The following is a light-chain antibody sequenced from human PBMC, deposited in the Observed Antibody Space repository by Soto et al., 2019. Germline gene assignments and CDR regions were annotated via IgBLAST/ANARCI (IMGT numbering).Light chain of an antibody. J-gene: IGKJ4*01. CDR1: QSVSSN. CDR3: QHYNNWPLT. V-gene: IGKV3-15*01. Sequence: EIVMTQSPATLSVSPGERATLSCRASQSVSSNLAWYQQKPGQAPRLLMYGASTRATGIPARFSGSGSGTELTLTIISLQSEDFAVYYCQHYNNWPLTFGGGTKVEIK. CDR2: GAS.